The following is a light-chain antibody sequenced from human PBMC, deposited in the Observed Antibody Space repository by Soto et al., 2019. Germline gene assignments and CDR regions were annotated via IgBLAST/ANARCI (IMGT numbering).Light chain of an antibody. V-gene: IGLV2-11*01. Sequence: QSALTQPRSVSGSPGQSVTISCTGTSSDVGGYDYVSWYQQHPGKAPKLMIYDVSKRPSGVPDRFSGSKSGNTASLTISGLLAEDEADYYCCSYAGSPLVFGGGTKLTVL. CDR1: SSDVGGYDY. CDR3: CSYAGSPLV. CDR2: DVS. J-gene: IGLJ2*01.